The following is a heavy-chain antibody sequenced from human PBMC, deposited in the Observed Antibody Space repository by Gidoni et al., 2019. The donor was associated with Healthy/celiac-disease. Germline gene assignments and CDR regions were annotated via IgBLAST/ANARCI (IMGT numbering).Heavy chain of an antibody. D-gene: IGHD3-22*01. V-gene: IGHV3-21*01. CDR2: ISSSSSYI. CDR1: GFTFSSYS. CDR3: ARVTYYYDSSGYQAPDFDY. Sequence: EVQLVESGGGLVKPGGSLRLSCAASGFTFSSYSMNWVRQAPGKGLEWVSSISSSSSYIYYADSVKGRFTISRDNAKNSLYLQMNSLRAEDTAVYYCARVTYYYDSSGYQAPDFDYWGQGTLVTVSS. J-gene: IGHJ4*02.